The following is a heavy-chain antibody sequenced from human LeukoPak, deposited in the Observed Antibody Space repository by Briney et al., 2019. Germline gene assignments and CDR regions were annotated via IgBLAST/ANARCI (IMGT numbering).Heavy chain of an antibody. CDR2: ISGSGGST. D-gene: IGHD7-27*01. CDR3: AREWGGEDAFDI. CDR1: GFSFSSYA. J-gene: IGHJ3*02. Sequence: GGSLRLSCAASGFSFSSYAMSWVRQAPGKGLEWVSAISGSGGSTYYADSVKGRFTISRDNAKNTLCLQMNSLRAEDTAMYYCAREWGGEDAFDIWGQGTMVTVSS. V-gene: IGHV3-23*01.